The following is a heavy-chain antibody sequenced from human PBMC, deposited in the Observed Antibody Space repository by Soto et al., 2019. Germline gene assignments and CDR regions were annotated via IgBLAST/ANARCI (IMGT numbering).Heavy chain of an antibody. CDR1: GGSISSSSYY. Sequence: PSETLSLTCTVSGGSISSSSYYWGWIRQPPGKGLEWIGSIYYSGSTYYNPSLKSRVTISVDTSKNQFSLKLSSVTAADTAVYYCARHPLSRFGGWTAVEYFDYWGQGTLVTVSS. J-gene: IGHJ4*02. D-gene: IGHD6-19*01. CDR2: IYYSGST. CDR3: ARHPLSRFGGWTAVEYFDY. V-gene: IGHV4-39*01.